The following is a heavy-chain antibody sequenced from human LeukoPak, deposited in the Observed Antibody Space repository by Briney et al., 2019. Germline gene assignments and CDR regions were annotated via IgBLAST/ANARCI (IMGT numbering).Heavy chain of an antibody. D-gene: IGHD3-10*01. Sequence: SETLSLTCTVSGGSTSSYYWSWIRQPPGKGLEWIGYIYYSGSTNYNPSLKSRVTISVDTSKNQFSLKLSSVTAADTAVYYCARTWYYGSGSYYNLYYYYGMDVWGQGTTVTVSS. CDR2: IYYSGST. J-gene: IGHJ6*02. CDR1: GGSTSSYY. CDR3: ARTWYYGSGSYYNLYYYYGMDV. V-gene: IGHV4-59*08.